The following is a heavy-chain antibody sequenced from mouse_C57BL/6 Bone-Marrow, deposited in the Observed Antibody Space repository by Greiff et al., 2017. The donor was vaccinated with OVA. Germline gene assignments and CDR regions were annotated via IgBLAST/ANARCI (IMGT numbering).Heavy chain of an antibody. CDR2: INSDGGSI. V-gene: IGHV5-2*01. CDR1: EYEFPSHD. CDR3: ARHVYYPGG. J-gene: IGHJ2*01. D-gene: IGHD2-1*01. Sequence: EVKLMESGGGLVQPGESLKLSCASTEYEFPSHDMSWVRQTPEKRLEWVASINSDGGSIYYPDTMKSRFIISRDNTKKTLYLQMSSLRSEDTALYYCARHVYYPGGWGQGATLTV.